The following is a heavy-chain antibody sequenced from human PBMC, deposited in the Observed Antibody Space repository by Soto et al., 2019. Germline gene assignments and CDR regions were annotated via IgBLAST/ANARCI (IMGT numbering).Heavy chain of an antibody. CDR2: IIPILGIA. D-gene: IGHD6-13*01. J-gene: IGHJ4*02. CDR3: ATPTGYSSSCFDY. V-gene: IGHV1-69*02. CDR1: GGTFSSYT. Sequence: QVQLVQSGAEVKKPGSSVKVSCKASGGTFSSYTISWVRQAPGQGLEWMGRIIPILGIANYAQKFQGRVTXTXDKXPSTAYLELSSLRSEDTAVYYCATPTGYSSSCFDYWGQGTLVTVSS.